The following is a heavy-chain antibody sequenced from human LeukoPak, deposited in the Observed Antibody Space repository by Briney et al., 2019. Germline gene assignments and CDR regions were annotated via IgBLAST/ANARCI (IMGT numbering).Heavy chain of an antibody. V-gene: IGHV1-18*01. Sequence: GASVKVSCKASGYTFTSYGISWVRQAPGQGLEWMGWISAYNGNTNYAQKLQGRVTMTTDTSTSTAYMELRSLRSDDTAVYYCARDRLRVEPNWFDPWGQGTLVTVSS. CDR2: ISAYNGNT. D-gene: IGHD1-1*01. CDR3: ARDRLRVEPNWFDP. J-gene: IGHJ5*02. CDR1: GYTFTSYG.